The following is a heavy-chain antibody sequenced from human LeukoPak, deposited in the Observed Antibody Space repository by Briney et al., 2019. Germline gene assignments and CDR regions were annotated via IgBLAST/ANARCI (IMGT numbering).Heavy chain of an antibody. D-gene: IGHD3-22*01. J-gene: IGHJ5*02. CDR3: ARQTDYYDSSGYVHWFDP. CDR2: IYAGDSDT. Sequence: GESLKISCKGSGYSFTSYWIGWVRQMPGKGLEWMGIIYAGDSDTRYSPSFQGQVTISADKSISTAYLQWSSLKASDTAMYYCARQTDYYDSSGYVHWFDPWGQGTLVTVSS. V-gene: IGHV5-51*01. CDR1: GYSFTSYW.